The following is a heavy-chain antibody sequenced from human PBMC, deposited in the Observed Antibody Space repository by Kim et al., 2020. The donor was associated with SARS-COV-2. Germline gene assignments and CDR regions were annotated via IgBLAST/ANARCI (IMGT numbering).Heavy chain of an antibody. CDR3: ANNWNLDN. Sequence: GGSLRLSCTASGFIFDNFAMSWVRQAPGKGLEWVSAISASATITYYADSVKGRFTISRDNSKNTVYLQMNSLRAEDTAVFYCANNWNLDNWGQGTLVTVSA. J-gene: IGHJ4*02. V-gene: IGHV3-23*01. CDR1: GFIFDNFA. D-gene: IGHD3-3*01. CDR2: ISASATIT.